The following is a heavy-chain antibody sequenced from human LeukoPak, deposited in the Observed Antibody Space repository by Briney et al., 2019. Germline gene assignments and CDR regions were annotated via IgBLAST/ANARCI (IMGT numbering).Heavy chain of an antibody. Sequence: GRSLRLSCAASGFTFSSYGMHWVRQAPGKGLEWVAVIWYDGSNKYYADSVKGRFTISRDNSKNTLYLQMNSLRAEDTAVYYCARESGSYGLEYWGQGTLVTVSA. CDR3: ARESGSYGLEY. J-gene: IGHJ4*02. CDR1: GFTFSSYG. V-gene: IGHV3-33*01. D-gene: IGHD1-26*01. CDR2: IWYDGSNK.